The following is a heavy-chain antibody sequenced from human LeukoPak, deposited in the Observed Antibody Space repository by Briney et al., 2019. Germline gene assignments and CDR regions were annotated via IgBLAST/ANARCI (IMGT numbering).Heavy chain of an antibody. CDR3: AKNYDSSGYYPGPFGY. CDR2: ISGSDGST. J-gene: IGHJ4*02. V-gene: IGHV3-23*01. Sequence: GGSLRLSCAASGFTFSSYAMSWVRQAPGKGLEWVSAISGSDGSTYYADSVKGRFTISRDNSKNTLYLQMNSLRAEDTAVYYCAKNYDSSGYYPGPFGYWGQGILVTVSS. CDR1: GFTFSSYA. D-gene: IGHD3-22*01.